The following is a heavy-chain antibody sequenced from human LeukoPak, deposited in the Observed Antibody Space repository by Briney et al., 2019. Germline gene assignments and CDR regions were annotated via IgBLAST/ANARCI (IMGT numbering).Heavy chain of an antibody. CDR2: IKKDGSER. CDR3: ARDLSGVTGYTYGRGIDY. CDR1: GFTFSSDW. D-gene: IGHD5-18*01. Sequence: GGSLRLSCAAPGFTFSSDWMSWVRQAPGRGLGWVANIKKDGSERYYVDSVKGRLTISRDNAKTSLYLQMNSLRAEDTAVYYCARDLSGVTGYTYGRGIDYWGQGTLVTVSS. V-gene: IGHV3-7*01. J-gene: IGHJ4*02.